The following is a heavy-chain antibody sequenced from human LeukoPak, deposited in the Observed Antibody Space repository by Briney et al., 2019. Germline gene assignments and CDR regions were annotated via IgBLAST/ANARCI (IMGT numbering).Heavy chain of an antibody. J-gene: IGHJ4*02. V-gene: IGHV4-34*01. Sequence: SETLSLTCAVYGGSFSGYYWSWIRQPPGKGLEWIGEISHSGSTNYNPSLKSRVTIPVDTSKNQFSLKLSSVTAADTAVYYCASGGPIGDLEIAVAGRVIDYWGQGTLVTVSS. CDR3: ASGGPIGDLEIAVAGRVIDY. CDR1: GGSFSGYY. CDR2: ISHSGST. D-gene: IGHD6-19*01.